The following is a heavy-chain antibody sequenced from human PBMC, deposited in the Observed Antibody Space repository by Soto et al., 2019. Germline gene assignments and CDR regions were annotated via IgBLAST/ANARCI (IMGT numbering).Heavy chain of an antibody. Sequence: PGGSLRLSCAASGFTFSSYWMSWVRQAPGKGLEWVANIKQDGSEKYYVDSVKGRFTISRDNAKNSLYLQMNSLRAEDTAVYYCARDMIVDPSNVLRYFDWLSEMYYYYYGMDVWGQGTTVTVSS. V-gene: IGHV3-7*01. CDR1: GFTFSSYW. D-gene: IGHD3-9*01. CDR3: ARDMIVDPSNVLRYFDWLSEMYYYYYGMDV. J-gene: IGHJ6*02. CDR2: IKQDGSEK.